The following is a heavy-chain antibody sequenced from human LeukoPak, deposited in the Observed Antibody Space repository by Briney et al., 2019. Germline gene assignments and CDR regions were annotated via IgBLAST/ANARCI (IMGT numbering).Heavy chain of an antibody. CDR1: GYSVSSGYY. CDR3: ERDVGNVLRFLDTWFDP. J-gene: IGHJ5*02. D-gene: IGHD3-3*01. CDR2: IYHSGST. Sequence: PSETLSLTCTVSGYSVSSGYYWGWIRQPPGKGLEWIGSIYHSGSTYYNPSLKSRVTISVDTSKNQSSLKLSSVTAADTAVYYCERDVGNVLRFLDTWFDPWGQGTLVTVSS. V-gene: IGHV4-38-2*02.